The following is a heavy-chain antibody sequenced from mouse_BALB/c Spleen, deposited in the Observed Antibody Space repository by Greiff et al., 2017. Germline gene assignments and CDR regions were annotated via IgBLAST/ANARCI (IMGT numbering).Heavy chain of an antibody. Sequence: EVQLQQSGAELVKPGASVKLSCTASGFNIKDTYMHWVKQRPEQGLEWIGRIDPANGNTKYDPKFQGKATITADTSSNTAYLQLSSLTSEDTAVYYCDYYRYDEGYYFDYWGQGTTLTVSS. CDR1: GFNIKDTY. D-gene: IGHD2-14*01. CDR3: DYYRYDEGYYFDY. CDR2: IDPANGNT. V-gene: IGHV14-3*02. J-gene: IGHJ2*01.